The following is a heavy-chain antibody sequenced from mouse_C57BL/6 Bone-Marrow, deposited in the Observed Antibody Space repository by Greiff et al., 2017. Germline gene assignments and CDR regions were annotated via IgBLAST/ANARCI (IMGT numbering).Heavy chain of an antibody. CDR3: VRGVLRYYFDY. J-gene: IGHJ2*01. D-gene: IGHD1-1*01. CDR2: IYPGDGDT. CDR1: GYAFSSSW. V-gene: IGHV1-82*01. Sequence: VQLQQSGPELVKPGASVKISCKASGYAFSSSWMNWVKQRPGKGLEWIGRIYPGDGDTNYNGKFKGKATLTADKSSSTAYMQLSSLTAEDSAVYYCVRGVLRYYFDYWGQGTTLTVSS.